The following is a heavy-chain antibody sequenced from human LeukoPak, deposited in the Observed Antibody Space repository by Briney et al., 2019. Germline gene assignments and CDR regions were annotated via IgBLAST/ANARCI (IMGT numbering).Heavy chain of an antibody. Sequence: GGSLRLSCAASGFTFSSYAMNWVRQAPGKGLEWVSSISRGSDHIFYADSMKGRFTISRDNAKNSLYLQMNSLGAEDTAVYYCARYAKIVGATEGDYFDYWGQGTLVTVSS. V-gene: IGHV3-21*04. CDR3: ARYAKIVGATEGDYFDY. CDR2: ISRGSDHI. D-gene: IGHD1-26*01. J-gene: IGHJ4*02. CDR1: GFTFSSYA.